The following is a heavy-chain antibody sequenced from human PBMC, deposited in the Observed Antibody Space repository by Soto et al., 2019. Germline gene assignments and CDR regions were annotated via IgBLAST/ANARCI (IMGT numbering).Heavy chain of an antibody. D-gene: IGHD6-6*01. CDR3: VRETSSGGADA. V-gene: IGHV3-9*01. CDR2: ILASGDV. CDR1: GFTLRDSA. J-gene: IGHJ6*02. Sequence: EEELVESGGGLVQPGRSLRLSCATSGFTLRDSAMHWVRQVPGGGLEWVSGILASGDVGYVDSVRGRFTMSRDVAKSSLLSQTSFLKSDATALYSCVRETSSGGADAWGQGTAVTVSS.